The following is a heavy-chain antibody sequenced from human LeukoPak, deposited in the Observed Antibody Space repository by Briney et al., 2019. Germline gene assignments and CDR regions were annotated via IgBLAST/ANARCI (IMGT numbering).Heavy chain of an antibody. Sequence: ASVKVSCKASGGTFSSYAISWVRQVPGQGLEWMGGIIPIFGTANYAQKFQGRVTITADESTSTAYMELSSLRSEDTAVYYCATPAGYESYFDYWGQGALVTVSS. CDR3: ATPAGYESYFDY. CDR1: GGTFSSYA. V-gene: IGHV1-69*13. D-gene: IGHD1-1*01. CDR2: IIPIFGTA. J-gene: IGHJ4*02.